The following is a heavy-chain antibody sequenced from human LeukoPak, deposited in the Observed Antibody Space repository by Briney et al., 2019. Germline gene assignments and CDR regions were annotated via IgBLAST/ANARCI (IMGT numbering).Heavy chain of an antibody. V-gene: IGHV4-39*01. CDR1: GGSISSSSYY. CDR3: ARIVGSSGPYFDY. Sequence: SETLSLTCTVSGGSISSSSYYWGWIRQPPGKGLEWIGSIYYSGSTYYNPSLKSRATISVDTSKNQFSLKLSSVTAADTAVYYCARIVGSSGPYFDYWGQGTLVTVSS. J-gene: IGHJ4*02. CDR2: IYYSGST. D-gene: IGHD6-19*01.